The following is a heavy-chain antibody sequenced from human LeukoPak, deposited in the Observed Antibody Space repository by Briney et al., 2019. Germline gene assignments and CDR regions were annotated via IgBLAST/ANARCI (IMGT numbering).Heavy chain of an antibody. J-gene: IGHJ6*02. D-gene: IGHD3-22*01. CDR1: GYTFTSYG. V-gene: IGHV1-69*13. CDR2: IIPIFGTA. Sequence: ASVKVSCKASGYTFTSYGISWVRQAPGQGLEWMGGIIPIFGTANYAQKFQGRVTITADESTSTAYMELSSLRSEDTAVYYCARASQPYYYDSSGYYAYGMDVWGQGTTVTVSS. CDR3: ARASQPYYYDSSGYYAYGMDV.